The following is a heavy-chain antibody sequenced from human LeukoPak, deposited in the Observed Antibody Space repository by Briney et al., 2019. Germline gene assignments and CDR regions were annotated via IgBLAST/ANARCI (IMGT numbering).Heavy chain of an antibody. D-gene: IGHD2-8*01. CDR1: GYTFTDYH. V-gene: IGHV1-2*02. CDR2: INPQSGDT. CDR3: ARELQLDDCTRINCYQPMVDP. Sequence: GASVKVSCKASGYTFTDYHMHWVRQAPGQGFEGMGWINPQSGDTKYAQNLQGRVTMTRDTSISTAYMDLSSLRSDDPAVYYCARELQLDDCTRINCYQPMVDPWGQGTLVTVSS. J-gene: IGHJ5*02.